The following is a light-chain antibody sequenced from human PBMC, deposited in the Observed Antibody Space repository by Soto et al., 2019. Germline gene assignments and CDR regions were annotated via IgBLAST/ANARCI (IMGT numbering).Light chain of an antibody. CDR2: DAS. CDR3: QGRSDWPPVT. V-gene: IGKV3-11*01. CDR1: QGVSTI. J-gene: IGKJ4*01. Sequence: EIVLTQSPGTLSLSPGETATLSCRASQGVSTILAWYQQRPGQAPRLLIYDASNRATGIPARFSGSGSETDFTLTINSLEPEDFPVYFCQGRSDWPPVTIGGGTKVEI.